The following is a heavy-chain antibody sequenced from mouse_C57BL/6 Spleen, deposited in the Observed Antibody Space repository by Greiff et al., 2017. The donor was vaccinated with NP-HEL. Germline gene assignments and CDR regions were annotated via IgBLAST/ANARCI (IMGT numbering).Heavy chain of an antibody. D-gene: IGHD1-1*01. J-gene: IGHJ1*03. V-gene: IGHV5-9-1*02. CDR3: TRGGAYYGSSNWYFDV. Sequence: EVKLVESGEGLVKPGGSLKLSCAASGFTFSSYAMSWVRQTPEQRLEWVAYISSGGDYIYYADTVKGRFTISRDNARNTLYLQMSSLKSEDTAMYYCTRGGAYYGSSNWYFDVWGTGTTVTVSS. CDR2: ISSGGDYI. CDR1: GFTFSSYA.